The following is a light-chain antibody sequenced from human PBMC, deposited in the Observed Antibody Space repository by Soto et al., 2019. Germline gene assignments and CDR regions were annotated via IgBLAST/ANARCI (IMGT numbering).Light chain of an antibody. J-gene: IGLJ1*01. CDR2: ADS. V-gene: IGLV1-44*01. Sequence: QSALTRRPSASGTPGQRVTISCSGDISNIGTNSVHWYQHLPGTAPKLVIYADSQRPSGVPDRFSGPKSGTSASLAISGLQSEDDADYLCAAWDDNLNGPLFGTGTKVTVL. CDR1: ISNIGTNS. CDR3: AAWDDNLNGPL.